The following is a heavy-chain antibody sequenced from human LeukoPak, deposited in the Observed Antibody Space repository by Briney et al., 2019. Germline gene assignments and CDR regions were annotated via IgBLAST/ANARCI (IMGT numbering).Heavy chain of an antibody. CDR2: IYYSEST. CDR1: GGSISSYN. Sequence: PSETLSLTCTVSGGSISSYNWSWLWQPPGKGLEWIWYIYYSESTNYNPSLKSRVTISVGTSKNQFSLKLSSVTAADTAVYYCARTLTIFGVVAPYYYYYMDVWGKGTTVTVSS. D-gene: IGHD3-3*01. CDR3: ARTLTIFGVVAPYYYYYMDV. V-gene: IGHV4-59*01. J-gene: IGHJ6*03.